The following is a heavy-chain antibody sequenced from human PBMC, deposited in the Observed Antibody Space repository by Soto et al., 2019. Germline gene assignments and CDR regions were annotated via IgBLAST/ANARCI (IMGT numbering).Heavy chain of an antibody. CDR1: GFTFSSYW. CDR2: INSDGSST. CDR3: ASVPAAAAALDY. D-gene: IGHD2-2*01. Sequence: VQLVESGGGLVQPGGSLRLSCAASGFTFSSYWMHWVRQAPGKGLVWVSRINSDGSSTSYADSVKGRFTISRDNAKNTLYLQMNSLRAEDTAVYYCASVPAAAAALDYWGQGTLVTVSS. J-gene: IGHJ4*02. V-gene: IGHV3-74*01.